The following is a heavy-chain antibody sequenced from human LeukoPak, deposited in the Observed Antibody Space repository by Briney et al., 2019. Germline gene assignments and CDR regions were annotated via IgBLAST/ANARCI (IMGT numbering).Heavy chain of an antibody. D-gene: IGHD2-15*01. CDR2: INPNSGGT. V-gene: IGHV1-2*02. CDR3: ARDDGFCRGVACYGKFDY. CDR1: GYTFTGYY. Sequence: ASVKVSCKDSGYTFTGYYLHWVRQAPGQGLEWMGWINPNSGGTNYAQKFQARVTMTRDTSTSTAYMELSRLTSDDTAVYYCARDDGFCRGVACYGKFDYWGQGTLVTVSS. J-gene: IGHJ4*02.